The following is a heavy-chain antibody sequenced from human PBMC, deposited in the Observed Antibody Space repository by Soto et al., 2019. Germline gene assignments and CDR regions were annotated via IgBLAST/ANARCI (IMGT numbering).Heavy chain of an antibody. D-gene: IGHD3-22*01. CDR1: GYTFTGYY. CDR3: SRGGAPYYDSSGWDAFDI. V-gene: IGHV1-2*02. CDR2: INPNSGGT. Sequence: GASVKVSCKASGYTFTGYYMHWVRQAPGQGLEWMGWINPNSGGTNYAQKFQGRVTMTRDTSISTAYMELSRLRSDDTAVYYCSRGGAPYYDSSGWDAFDIWGQGTMVTV. J-gene: IGHJ3*02.